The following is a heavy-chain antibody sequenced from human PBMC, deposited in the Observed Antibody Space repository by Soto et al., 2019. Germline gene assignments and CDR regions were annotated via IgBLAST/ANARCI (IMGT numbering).Heavy chain of an antibody. D-gene: IGHD3-10*01. CDR3: ARDHGVYYGSGRGGAFDI. Sequence: SETLSLTCTVSGGSVSSYYWSWIRQPPGKGLEWIGYIYYTETTNYNPSLKSRVTISVDTSKNQFSLKLSSVTAADTAVYYCARDHGVYYGSGRGGAFDIWGQGTMVTVSS. CDR1: GGSVSSYY. CDR2: IYYTETT. V-gene: IGHV4-59*02. J-gene: IGHJ3*02.